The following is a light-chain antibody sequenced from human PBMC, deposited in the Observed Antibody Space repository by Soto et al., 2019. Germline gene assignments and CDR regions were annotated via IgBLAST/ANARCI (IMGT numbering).Light chain of an antibody. Sequence: QSVLTQPASVSGSPGQSIAISCTGTSSDVGAYDSVCWYQQHPGKAPKLIIFGVSNRPSGVSNRFSGHKSGNTASLTISGLQAEDEADYYRRSYTGDSSYVFGTGTKVTVL. J-gene: IGLJ1*01. CDR1: SSDVGAYDS. V-gene: IGLV2-14*03. CDR2: GVS. CDR3: RSYTGDSSYV.